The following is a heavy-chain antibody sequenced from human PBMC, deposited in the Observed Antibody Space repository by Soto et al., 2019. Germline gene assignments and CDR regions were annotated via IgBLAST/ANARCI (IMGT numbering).Heavy chain of an antibody. CDR1: GGSVSIGTYY. Sequence: SETLSLTCTVPGGSVSIGTYYWSWIRQPPGKGLEWIGFIHYSGSTNYNPSLKSRVTMSVDTSKNQFSLKLTSVNAADTAVYFCTRGGDAYKNGHWGQGTLVTVSS. V-gene: IGHV4-61*01. CDR2: IHYSGST. CDR3: TRGGDAYKNGH. J-gene: IGHJ4*02. D-gene: IGHD2-21*01.